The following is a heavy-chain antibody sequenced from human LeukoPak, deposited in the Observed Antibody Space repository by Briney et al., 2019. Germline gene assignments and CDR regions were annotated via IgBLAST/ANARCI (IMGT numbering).Heavy chain of an antibody. V-gene: IGHV4-4*07. CDR2: IYTSGST. Sequence: PSETLCLTCTVSGGSISSYYWSWIRQPAGKGLEWIGRIYTSGSTNYNPSLKSRVTISVDKSKNQFSLKLSSVTAADTAVYYCAIENVVVVAATPYYYYYMDVWGKGTTVTVSS. J-gene: IGHJ6*03. CDR3: AIENVVVVAATPYYYYYMDV. CDR1: GGSISSYY. D-gene: IGHD2-15*01.